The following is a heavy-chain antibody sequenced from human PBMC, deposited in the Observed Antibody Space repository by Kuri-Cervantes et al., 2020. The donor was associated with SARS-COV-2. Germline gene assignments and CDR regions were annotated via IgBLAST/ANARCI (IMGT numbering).Heavy chain of an antibody. CDR3: ARDPPPEGDYSNGMDV. CDR2: IYTSGST. J-gene: IGHJ6*02. CDR1: GGSISSYY. D-gene: IGHD4-17*01. Sequence: SETLSLTCTVSGGSISSYYWSWIRQPAGKGLEWIGRIYTSGSTNYNPSLKSRVTISVDTSKNQFSLKLSSVTAADTAVYYCARDPPPEGDYSNGMDVWGQGTTVTVSS. V-gene: IGHV4-4*07.